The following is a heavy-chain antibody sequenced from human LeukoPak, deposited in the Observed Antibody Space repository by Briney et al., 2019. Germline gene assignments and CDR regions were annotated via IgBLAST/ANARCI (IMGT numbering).Heavy chain of an antibody. Sequence: SETLSLTCAVYGGSFSGYYWSWIRQPPGKGLEWIGEINHSGSTNYNPSLKSRVTISVDTSKNQFSLKLSSVTAADTAVYYCARGLDGAGLYFDYWGQGTLVTVSS. CDR1: GGSFSGYY. J-gene: IGHJ4*02. V-gene: IGHV4-34*01. CDR3: ARGLDGAGLYFDY. D-gene: IGHD1-1*01. CDR2: INHSGST.